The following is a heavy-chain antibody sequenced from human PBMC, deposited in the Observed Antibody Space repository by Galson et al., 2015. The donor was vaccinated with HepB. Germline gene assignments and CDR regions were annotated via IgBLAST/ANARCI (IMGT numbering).Heavy chain of an antibody. D-gene: IGHD6-19*01. CDR1: GLIVSNNY. V-gene: IGHV3-66*02. J-gene: IGHJ2*01. CDR2: IYGGGDT. CDR3: ASSSDPTRNWHFDL. Sequence: SLRLSCAASGLIVSNNYMTWVRQAPGKGLEWVSLIYGGGDTTNADSVRGRFTISRDISKSTLYVQMTSLTTEDTAVYYCASSSDPTRNWHFDLWGRGTLVIVSS.